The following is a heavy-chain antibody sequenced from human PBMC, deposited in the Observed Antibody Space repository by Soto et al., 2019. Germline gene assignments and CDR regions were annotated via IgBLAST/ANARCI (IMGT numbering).Heavy chain of an antibody. CDR2: IYYSGST. D-gene: IGHD6-13*01. J-gene: IGHJ6*02. Sequence: QVQLQESGPGLVKPSETLSLTCTVSGGSISSYYWSWIWQPPGKGLEWIGYIYYSGSTNYNPSLKSRVTISVDTSKNQFSLKLSSVTAADTAVYYCARELRPAGPYGMDVWGQGTTVTVSS. CDR3: ARELRPAGPYGMDV. CDR1: GGSISSYY. V-gene: IGHV4-59*01.